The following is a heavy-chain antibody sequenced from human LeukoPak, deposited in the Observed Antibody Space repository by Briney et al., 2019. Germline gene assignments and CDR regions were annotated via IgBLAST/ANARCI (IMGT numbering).Heavy chain of an antibody. D-gene: IGHD6-19*01. CDR2: VSNDGDRT. V-gene: IGHV3-23*01. CDR3: AKDAPRSSGWFFFDH. J-gene: IGHJ4*02. Sequence: GGSLRLSCAASGFTFNNYGMNWVRQAPGKGLEWVSAVSNDGDRTYYADSVKGRFTISRDNSKNTLYLLMNSLRAEDTAVYYCAKDAPRSSGWFFFDHWGQGALVTVSS. CDR1: GFTFNNYG.